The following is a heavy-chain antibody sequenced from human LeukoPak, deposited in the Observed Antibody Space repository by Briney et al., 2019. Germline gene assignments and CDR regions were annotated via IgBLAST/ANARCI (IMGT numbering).Heavy chain of an antibody. V-gene: IGHV4-59*01. D-gene: IGHD2-2*01. Sequence: PSETLSLTCTVSGGSISSYYWSWIRQPPGKGLEWIGYIYYGGSTNYNPSLKSRVTISVDTSKNQFSLKLSSVTAADTAVYYCARATQYQLINWFDPWGQGTLVTVPS. CDR2: IYYGGST. CDR1: GGSISSYY. CDR3: ARATQYQLINWFDP. J-gene: IGHJ5*02.